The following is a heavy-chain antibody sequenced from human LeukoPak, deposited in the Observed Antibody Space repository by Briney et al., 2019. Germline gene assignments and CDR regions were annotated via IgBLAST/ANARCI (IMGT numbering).Heavy chain of an antibody. V-gene: IGHV4-30-2*01. D-gene: IGHD4-17*01. J-gene: IGHJ4*02. CDR2: IYHSGST. CDR3: ATNGDYSLAY. Sequence: PSETLSLTCTVSGGSISSGGYYWSWIRQPPGKGLEWIGEIYHSGSTNYNPSLKARVTISVDKSKNQFSLKLNSVTAADTAVYYCATNGDYSLAYWGQGTLVTVSS. CDR1: GGSISSGGYY.